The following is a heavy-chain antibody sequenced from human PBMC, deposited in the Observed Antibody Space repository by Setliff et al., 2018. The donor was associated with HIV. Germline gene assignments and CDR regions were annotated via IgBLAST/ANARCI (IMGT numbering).Heavy chain of an antibody. V-gene: IGHV3-23*01. Sequence: GGSLRLSCAASGFTFSNSLMTWVRQAPGKGLEWVSSIRGTGGDTYYSDSVKGRFTISRDNSKNTLYLQMDSLRAEDTAVYYCASARIPTGGTSTSLDYWGQGALVTVSS. CDR3: ASARIPTGGTSTSLDY. CDR1: GFTFSNSL. CDR2: IRGTGGDT. D-gene: IGHD1-1*01. J-gene: IGHJ4*02.